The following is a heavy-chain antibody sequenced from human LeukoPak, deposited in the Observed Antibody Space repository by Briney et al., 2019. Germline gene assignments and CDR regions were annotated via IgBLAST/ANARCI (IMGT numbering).Heavy chain of an antibody. V-gene: IGHV3-7*01. CDR2: IKQDGDEK. Sequence: GGSLRLSCAASGFTFSTYWMTWVRQAPGKGPEWVANIKQDGDEKFYVDSVKGRFTISRDNAKNTLYLQMNSLRAEDTAVYYCATQTLGYCSGGSCPPGDYWGQGTLVTVSS. J-gene: IGHJ4*02. CDR1: GFTFSTYW. D-gene: IGHD2-15*01. CDR3: ATQTLGYCSGGSCPPGDY.